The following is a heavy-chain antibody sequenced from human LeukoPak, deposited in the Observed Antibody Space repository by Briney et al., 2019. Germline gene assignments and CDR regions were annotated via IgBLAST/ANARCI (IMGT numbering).Heavy chain of an antibody. Sequence: ASVKVSCKASGYTFTSYGISWVRQAPGQGLEWVGWISAYNGNTNYAQKLQGRVTMTTDTSTSTAYMELRSLRSDDTAVYYCARSRYCSSTSCSRDDYWGQGTLVTVSS. CDR2: ISAYNGNT. CDR1: GYTFTSYG. J-gene: IGHJ4*02. V-gene: IGHV1-18*01. CDR3: ARSRYCSSTSCSRDDY. D-gene: IGHD2-2*01.